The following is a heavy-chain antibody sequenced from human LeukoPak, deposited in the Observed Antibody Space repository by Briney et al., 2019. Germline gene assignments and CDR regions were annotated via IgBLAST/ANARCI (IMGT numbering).Heavy chain of an antibody. CDR3: ARFIVVVPAAEAREGRRANNWFDP. D-gene: IGHD2-2*01. CDR2: IYYSGST. V-gene: IGHV4-59*08. J-gene: IGHJ5*02. CDR1: GGSISSYY. Sequence: SETLSLTCTVSGGSISSYYWTWIRQPPGKGLEWIGYIYYSGSTNYNPSLKSRVTISVDTSKNQFSLRLSSVTAADTAVYYCARFIVVVPAAEAREGRRANNWFDPWGQGTLVTVSS.